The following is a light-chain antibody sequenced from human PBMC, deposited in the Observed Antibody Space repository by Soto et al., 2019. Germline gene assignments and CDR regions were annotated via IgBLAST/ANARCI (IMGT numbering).Light chain of an antibody. CDR1: QGISSY. CDR3: HQLNSYPRT. CDR2: AAS. Sequence: DIQLTQSPSFLSASVGDRITITCRASQGISSYLAWYQQKPGQAPKLLIYAASTLHSGVPSRFSGSGSGTEFTLTISSLQPEDFATYYCHQLNSYPRTFGQGTKVDIK. J-gene: IGKJ1*01. V-gene: IGKV1-9*01.